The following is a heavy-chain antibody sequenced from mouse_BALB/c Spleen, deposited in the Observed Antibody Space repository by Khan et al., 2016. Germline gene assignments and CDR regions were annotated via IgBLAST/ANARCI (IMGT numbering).Heavy chain of an antibody. CDR2: IYPGDGDT. Sequence: QVQLQQSGAELVRPGSSVKISCKASGYAFSSYWMNWVKQRPGQGLEWIGQIYPGDGDTNYNGKFKGKATLTADKSSSTAYMQLSSLTSEDSAVYFCAREGYGYDPFAYWGQGTLVTVSA. D-gene: IGHD2-2*01. CDR3: AREGYGYDPFAY. CDR1: GYAFSSYW. J-gene: IGHJ3*01. V-gene: IGHV1-80*01.